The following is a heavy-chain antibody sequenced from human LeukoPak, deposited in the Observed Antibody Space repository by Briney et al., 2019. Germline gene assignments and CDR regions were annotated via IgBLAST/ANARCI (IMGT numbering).Heavy chain of an antibody. V-gene: IGHV4-34*01. CDR1: GGSFSGYY. CDR3: ARGYCSSTSCSKDYYYGMDV. Sequence: SETLSLTCAVYGGSFSGYYWSWIRQPPGKGLEWIGEINHSGSTNYNPSLKSRVTISVDTSKNQFSPKLSSVTAADTAVYYCARGYCSSTSCSKDYYYGMDVWGQGTTVTVSS. J-gene: IGHJ6*02. D-gene: IGHD2-2*01. CDR2: INHSGST.